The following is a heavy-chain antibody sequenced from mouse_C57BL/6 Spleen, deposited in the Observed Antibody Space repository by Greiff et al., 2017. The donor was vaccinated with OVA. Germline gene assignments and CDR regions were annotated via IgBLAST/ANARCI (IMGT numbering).Heavy chain of an antibody. J-gene: IGHJ2*01. D-gene: IGHD1-1*01. CDR2: ISYDGSN. V-gene: IGHV3-6*01. CDR3: AGYDYYGAYYFDY. Sequence: ESGPGLVKPSQSLSLTCSVTGYSFTSGYYWNWIRQFPGNKLEWMGYISYDGSNNYNPSLKNRISITRDTSKNQFFLKLNSVTTEDTATYYWAGYDYYGAYYFDYWGQGTTLTVSS. CDR1: GYSFTSGYY.